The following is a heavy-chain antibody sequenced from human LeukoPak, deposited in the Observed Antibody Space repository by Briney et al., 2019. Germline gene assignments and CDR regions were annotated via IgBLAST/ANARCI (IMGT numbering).Heavy chain of an antibody. V-gene: IGHV4-30-2*01. CDR3: ARGYDSSGYYPYYFDY. CDR2: IYHSGST. CDR1: GGSISSGGYS. J-gene: IGHJ4*02. D-gene: IGHD3-22*01. Sequence: SQTLSLTCAVSGGSISSGGYSWSWTRQPPGKGLEWIGYIYHSGSTYYNPSLKSRVTISVDRSKNQFSLKLSSVTAADTAVYYCARGYDSSGYYPYYFDYWGQGTLVTVSS.